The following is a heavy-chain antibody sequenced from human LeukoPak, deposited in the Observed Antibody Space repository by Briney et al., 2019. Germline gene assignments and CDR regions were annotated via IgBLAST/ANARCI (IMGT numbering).Heavy chain of an antibody. CDR3: ARSSYSSSSSV. Sequence: GGSLRLSCAASGFTFGDTWMNWVRQAPGQGPEWVANIKQDGSEKFYVASVKGRFTISRDNAKNSLYLQINSLRAEDTAVYYCARSSYSSSSSVWGQGTMVTVSS. D-gene: IGHD6-6*01. V-gene: IGHV3-7*03. CDR2: IKQDGSEK. CDR1: GFTFGDTW. J-gene: IGHJ3*01.